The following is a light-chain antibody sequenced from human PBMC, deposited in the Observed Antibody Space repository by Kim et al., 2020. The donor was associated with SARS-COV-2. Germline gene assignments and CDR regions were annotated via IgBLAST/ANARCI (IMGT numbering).Light chain of an antibody. CDR3: QQSHTAPLLT. J-gene: IGKJ4*01. V-gene: IGKV1-39*01. CDR2: AAS. CDR1: QSINAY. Sequence: ASVGDRVTMTCRAGQSINAYLNWYQQKAGRATKLLVYAASTLQSGVPSRFSGSGSGTDFTLTINSLQTEDFATYYCQQSHTAPLLTFGGGTKLEI.